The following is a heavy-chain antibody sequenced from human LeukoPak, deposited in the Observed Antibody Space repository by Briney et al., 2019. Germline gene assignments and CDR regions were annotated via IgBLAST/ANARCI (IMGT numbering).Heavy chain of an antibody. D-gene: IGHD6-19*01. CDR2: INPNSGGT. V-gene: IGHV1-2*06. Sequence: ASVKVSCKASGYTFTDYYMHWVRQAPGQGLEWMGRINPNSGGTNYAQKFQGRVTMTRDTSISTAYMELSRLRSGDTAVYYCARDRRASSGWQALNWGQGTLVTVSS. CDR3: ARDRRASSGWQALN. J-gene: IGHJ4*02. CDR1: GYTFTDYY.